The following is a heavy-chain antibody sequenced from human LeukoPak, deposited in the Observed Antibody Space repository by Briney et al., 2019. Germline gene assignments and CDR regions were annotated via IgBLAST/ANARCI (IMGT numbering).Heavy chain of an antibody. CDR1: GESFSGYY. J-gene: IGHJ4*02. CDR2: IYYSGST. D-gene: IGHD3-22*01. V-gene: IGHV4-30-4*01. CDR3: ASVNSSGYQFDY. Sequence: PSETLSLTCIVYGESFSGYYWSWIRQPPGKGLEWIGYIYYSGSTYYNPSLKSRVTISVDTSKNQFSLKLSSVTAADTAVYYCASVNSSGYQFDYWGQGTLVTVSS.